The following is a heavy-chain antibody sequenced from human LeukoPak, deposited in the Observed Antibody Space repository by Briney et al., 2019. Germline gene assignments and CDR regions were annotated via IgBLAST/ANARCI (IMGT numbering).Heavy chain of an antibody. V-gene: IGHV3-7*01. CDR2: LNQDGSEK. J-gene: IGHJ4*02. Sequence: GGSLRLSCAASGFTFSSYWMSWVCQAPGKGLEWVANLNQDGSEKYYVDSVKGRFTISRDNAQNSLYLQMNSLRAEDTAVYYCARPMNTGGSGSHYRPLDYWGQGTLVTVSS. CDR3: ARPMNTGGSGSHYRPLDY. D-gene: IGHD3-10*01. CDR1: GFTFSSYW.